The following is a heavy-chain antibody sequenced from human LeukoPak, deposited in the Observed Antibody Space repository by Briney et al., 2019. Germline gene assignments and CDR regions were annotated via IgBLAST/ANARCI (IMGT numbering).Heavy chain of an antibody. CDR1: GYTFTSYG. V-gene: IGHV1-18*01. CDR2: ISAYNGNT. Sequence: GASVKVSCKASGYTFTSYGISWVRQAPGQGLEWMGWISAYNGNTNYAQKLQGRVTMTTDTSTSTAYMELRSLRSDDTAVYYCARCDLHYDILTGYYRGFDYWGQGTLVTVSS. CDR3: ARCDLHYDILTGYYRGFDY. D-gene: IGHD3-9*01. J-gene: IGHJ4*02.